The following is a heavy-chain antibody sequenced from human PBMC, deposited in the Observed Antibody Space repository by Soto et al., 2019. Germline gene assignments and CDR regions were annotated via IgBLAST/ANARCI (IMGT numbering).Heavy chain of an antibody. Sequence: GRCRRLSCAASAFTFSSYAMSWVRQAPGKGLEWVSAISGSGGSTYYGDSVKGRFTISRDNSKNTLYLQMNSLRAEDTAVYYSSMPVVLVPASRDYFCIWGQGTMVTVSS. CDR2: ISGSGGST. D-gene: IGHD2-2*01. CDR1: AFTFSSYA. CDR3: SMPVVLVPASRDYFCI. J-gene: IGHJ3*02. V-gene: IGHV3-23*01.